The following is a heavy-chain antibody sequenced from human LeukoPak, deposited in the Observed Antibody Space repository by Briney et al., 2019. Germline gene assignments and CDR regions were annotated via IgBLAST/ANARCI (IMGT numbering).Heavy chain of an antibody. CDR1: GFTFSSYG. J-gene: IGHJ4*02. D-gene: IGHD6-13*01. CDR2: IRYDGSNK. CDR3: AKDSSPYSSSWYPDY. V-gene: IGHV3-30*02. Sequence: PGGSLRLXCAASGFTFSSYGMHWVRQAPGKGLEWVAFIRYDGSNKYYADSVKGRFTISRDNSKNTLYLQMNSLRAEDTAVYYCAKDSSPYSSSWYPDYWGQGTLVTVSS.